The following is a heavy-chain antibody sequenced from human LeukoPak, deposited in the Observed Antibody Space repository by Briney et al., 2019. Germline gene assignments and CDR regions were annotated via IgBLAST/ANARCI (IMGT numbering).Heavy chain of an antibody. CDR2: ISGSGSST. CDR3: ATRHDYDFWSGYLNPQNYYFDY. CDR1: GFTFSNYA. D-gene: IGHD3-3*01. V-gene: IGHV3-23*01. J-gene: IGHJ4*02. Sequence: GGSLRLSCAASGFTFSNYAMTWVRQAPGKGLEWVSGISGSGSSTYYADSVKGRFTISRDNAKNSLYLQMNSLRAEDTAVYYCATRHDYDFWSGYLNPQNYYFDYWGQGTLVTVSS.